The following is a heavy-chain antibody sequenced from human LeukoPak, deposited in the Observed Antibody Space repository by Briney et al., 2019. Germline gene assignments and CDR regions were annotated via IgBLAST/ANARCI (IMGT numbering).Heavy chain of an antibody. V-gene: IGHV1-2*02. CDR2: INPNSGGT. J-gene: IGHJ3*02. Sequence: ASVKVSCKASGYTFTGYYMHWVRQAPGQGLEWMGWINPNSGGTNYAQKFQGRVTMTRDTSTSTAYMELSRLRSDDTAVYYCARVGVGSSGAFDIWGQGTMVTVSS. D-gene: IGHD1-26*01. CDR1: GYTFTGYY. CDR3: ARVGVGSSGAFDI.